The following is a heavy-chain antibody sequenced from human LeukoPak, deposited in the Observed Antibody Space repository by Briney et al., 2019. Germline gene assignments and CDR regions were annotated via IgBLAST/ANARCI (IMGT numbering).Heavy chain of an antibody. Sequence: GGSLRLSCAASGFSFTRYPMHWVRQAPGKGLEYVSGISDDGGSTYYANSVKGRFTISRDNSKNTLSLQVGSLRIEDTAVYYCARDQVPHMVRGVLPFWGQGTLVTVSS. V-gene: IGHV3-64*01. CDR1: GFSFTRYP. J-gene: IGHJ4*02. CDR3: ARDQVPHMVRGVLPF. D-gene: IGHD3-10*01. CDR2: ISDDGGST.